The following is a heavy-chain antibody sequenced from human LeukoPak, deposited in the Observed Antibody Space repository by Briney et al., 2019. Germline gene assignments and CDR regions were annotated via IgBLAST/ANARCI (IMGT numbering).Heavy chain of an antibody. CDR3: ARDAVDYGPDY. V-gene: IGHV1-46*01. D-gene: IGHD4-17*01. CDR2: INPSGGST. Sequence: ASVKVSCKASGYTFTSYYMHWVRQAPGQGLEWMGIINPSGGSTSYAQKFQGRVTMTRDTSTSTVYMELSSLRSKDTAVYYCARDAVDYGPDYWGQGTLVTVSS. CDR1: GYTFTSYY. J-gene: IGHJ4*02.